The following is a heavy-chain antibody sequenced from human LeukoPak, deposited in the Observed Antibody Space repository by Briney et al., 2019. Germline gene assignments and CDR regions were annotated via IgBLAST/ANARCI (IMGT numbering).Heavy chain of an antibody. V-gene: IGHV3-23*01. CDR3: ARILYYYYGMDV. CDR2: ISSSGAST. Sequence: GGSLRLSCAASGFMFRKYVMSWVRQAPGKGLEWVSAISSSGASTYYADSVKGRFTISRDNSKNTLYLQMNSLRAEDTAVYYCARILYYYYGMDVWGQGTTVTVSS. CDR1: GFMFRKYV. J-gene: IGHJ6*02.